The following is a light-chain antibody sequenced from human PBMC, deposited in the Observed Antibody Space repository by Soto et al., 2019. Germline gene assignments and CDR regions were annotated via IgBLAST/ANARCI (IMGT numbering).Light chain of an antibody. Sequence: EIVMTQSPATLSVSPGERATLSCRASQSVSSNLAWYQQKPGQAPRLLIYGASTRATGIPARFGGSGSGTEFTLTISSLQSEDFAVYYCQQYNNGPPWTFGQGTKV. CDR1: QSVSSN. CDR3: QQYNNGPPWT. J-gene: IGKJ1*01. CDR2: GAS. V-gene: IGKV3-15*01.